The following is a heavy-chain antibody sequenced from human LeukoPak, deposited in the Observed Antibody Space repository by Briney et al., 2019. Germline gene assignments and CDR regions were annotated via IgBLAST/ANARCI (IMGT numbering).Heavy chain of an antibody. CDR3: ASGMYSTSSYYYDSSGYQGLYYFDY. D-gene: IGHD3-22*01. CDR1: GGTFSSYA. Sequence: SVKVSCKASGGTFSSYAISWVRQAPGQGLEWMGRIIPIFGTANYAQKFQGRVTITTDESTSTAYMELSSLRSEDTAVYYWASGMYSTSSYYYDSSGYQGLYYFDYWGQGTLVTVSS. CDR2: IIPIFGTA. V-gene: IGHV1-69*05. J-gene: IGHJ4*02.